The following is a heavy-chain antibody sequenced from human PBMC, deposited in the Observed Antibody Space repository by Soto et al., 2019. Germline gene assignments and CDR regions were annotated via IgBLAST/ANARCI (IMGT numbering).Heavy chain of an antibody. J-gene: IGHJ3*02. CDR1: GYTFTTYT. V-gene: IGHV1-3*01. Sequence: QVQLVQSGAEVKKPGASVKVSCRASGYTFTTYTLLWVRQAPGQRLEWMAWINPGNGDTKYSQNCQGRVTATRDTSASTAYMEMSSLRSEDTATYYCVRKQPGFQIGWAWALDIWGQGTMVTVSS. D-gene: IGHD1-26*01. CDR3: VRKQPGFQIGWAWALDI. CDR2: INPGNGDT.